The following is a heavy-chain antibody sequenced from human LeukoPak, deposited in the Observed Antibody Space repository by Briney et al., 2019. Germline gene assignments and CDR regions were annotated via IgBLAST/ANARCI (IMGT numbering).Heavy chain of an antibody. V-gene: IGHV3-9*01. J-gene: IGHJ4*02. Sequence: PGRSLRLSCAASGFTFDDYAMHWVWHAPGKGLEWVSGISWNSGSIGYADSVKGRFTISRDNAKNSLYLQMNSLRAEDTALYYCAKDIRAYSSSWYYFDYWGQGTLVTVSS. CDR2: ISWNSGSI. D-gene: IGHD6-13*01. CDR1: GFTFDDYA. CDR3: AKDIRAYSSSWYYFDY.